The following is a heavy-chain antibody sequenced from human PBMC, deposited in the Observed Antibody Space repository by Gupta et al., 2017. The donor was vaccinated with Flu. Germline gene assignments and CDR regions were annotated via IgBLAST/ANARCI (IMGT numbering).Heavy chain of an antibody. J-gene: IGHJ4*02. CDR2: IGTSGSGT. Sequence: EVQLVESGGGLAQPGGSLRLSCVASGFNFKGYEMNWVRQAAGQGLEWVAYIGTSGSGTFYADSVAGRFTISRDNARDSLYLQMDSLRADDTAIYYCVRDLGFGLPTLGYWGRGTLVTVSS. CDR1: GFNFKGYE. V-gene: IGHV3-48*03. CDR3: VRDLGFGLPTLGY. D-gene: IGHD3-10*01.